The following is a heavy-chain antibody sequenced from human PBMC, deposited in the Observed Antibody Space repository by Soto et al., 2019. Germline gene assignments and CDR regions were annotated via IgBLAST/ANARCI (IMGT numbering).Heavy chain of an antibody. D-gene: IGHD4-4*01. V-gene: IGHV4-59*02. CDR3: AHSSLSTVTTTGFDH. J-gene: IGHJ4*02. CDR1: GGSVTSHH. Sequence: SETLSLTCFVSGGSVTSHHCSWIRQFPGQGLQWIAYTSYTGNTNYNPSLQSRVTISLDTSKNQLSLKLTSMTAADTATYYCAHSSLSTVTTTGFDHWGQGTLVTVSS. CDR2: TSYTGNT.